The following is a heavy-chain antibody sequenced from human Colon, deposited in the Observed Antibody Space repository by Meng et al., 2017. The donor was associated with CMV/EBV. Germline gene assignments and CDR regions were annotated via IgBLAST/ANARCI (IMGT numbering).Heavy chain of an antibody. CDR2: IYPGDSDT. CDR1: GYSFTSYW. J-gene: IGHJ3*02. V-gene: IGHV5-51*01. D-gene: IGHD4-23*01. CDR3: ARRFDFGGESDAFDI. Sequence: GESLKISCKGSGYSFTSYWIGWVRQMPGKGLEWMGIIYPGDSDTRYSPSFQGQVTFSADKSINTAYLQWSSLKASDTGIYYCARRFDFGGESDAFDIWGQGTLVTVSS.